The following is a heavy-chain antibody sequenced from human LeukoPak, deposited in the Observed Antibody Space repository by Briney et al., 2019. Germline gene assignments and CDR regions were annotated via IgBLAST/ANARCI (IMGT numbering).Heavy chain of an antibody. D-gene: IGHD2-2*03. Sequence: GESVKISCKGSGYSFTSYWIGWVRQMPGKGLEWMGIIYPGDSDTRYSPSFQGQVTISADKSISTAYLQWSSLKASDTAMYYCARSGYCSSTSCYAPTYNWFDPWGQGTLVTVSS. CDR3: ARSGYCSSTSCYAPTYNWFDP. CDR1: GYSFTSYW. J-gene: IGHJ5*02. V-gene: IGHV5-51*01. CDR2: IYPGDSDT.